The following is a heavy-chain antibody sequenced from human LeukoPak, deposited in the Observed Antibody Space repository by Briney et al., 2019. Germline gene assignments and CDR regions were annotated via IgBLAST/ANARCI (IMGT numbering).Heavy chain of an antibody. J-gene: IGHJ4*02. Sequence: SVKVSCKASGGTFSSYAISWVRQAPGQGLEWMGRIIPILGIANYAQKFQGRVTITADKSTSTAYMELSGLRSEDTAVYYCARFDRAVAGTSFDYWGQGTLVTVSS. CDR3: ARFDRAVAGTSFDY. CDR1: GGTFSSYA. D-gene: IGHD6-19*01. CDR2: IIPILGIA. V-gene: IGHV1-69*04.